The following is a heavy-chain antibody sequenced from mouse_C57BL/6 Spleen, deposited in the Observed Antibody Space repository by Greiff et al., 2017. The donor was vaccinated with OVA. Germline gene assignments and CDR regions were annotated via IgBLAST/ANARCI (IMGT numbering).Heavy chain of an antibody. CDR2: IDPETGGT. V-gene: IGHV1-15*01. D-gene: IGHD2-4*01. CDR1: GYTFTDYE. CDR3: TRGVIYYDYDGGFDY. J-gene: IGHJ2*01. Sequence: VQLQQSGAELVRPGASVTLSCKASGYTFTDYEMHWVKQTPVHGLEWIGAIDPETGGTAYNQKFKGKAILTADKSSSTAYMELRSLTSEDSAVYYCTRGVIYYDYDGGFDYWGQGTTLTVSS.